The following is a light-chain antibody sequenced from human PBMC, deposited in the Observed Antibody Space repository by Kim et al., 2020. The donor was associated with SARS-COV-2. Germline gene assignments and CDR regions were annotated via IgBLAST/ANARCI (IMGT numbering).Light chain of an antibody. CDR3: QQYGPSYPMYT. CDR1: QSLTRSRH. J-gene: IGKJ2*01. V-gene: IGKV3-20*01. CDR2: DAS. Sequence: EIVLTQSPGTLSLSPGERATLSCRASQSLTRSRHLAWYQQKPGQAPRLLIYDASSRATGIPDRFSGSRSGTDFTLTISRLEPEDFAVYYCQQYGPSYPMYTFGQGTKVDIK.